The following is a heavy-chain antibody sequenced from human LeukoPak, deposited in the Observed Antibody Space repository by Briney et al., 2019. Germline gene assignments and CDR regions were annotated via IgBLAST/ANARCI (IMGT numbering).Heavy chain of an antibody. Sequence: ASVKVSCKASGYTFSSYDINWVRQATGQGLEWMGWMNPNTGNTGYAQKFQGRVTVTRNTSISTAYMELSSLRSEDTAVYYCARPSPYRGMDVWGQGTTVTVSS. CDR1: GYTFSSYD. V-gene: IGHV1-8*01. CDR3: ARPSPYRGMDV. CDR2: MNPNTGNT. J-gene: IGHJ6*02.